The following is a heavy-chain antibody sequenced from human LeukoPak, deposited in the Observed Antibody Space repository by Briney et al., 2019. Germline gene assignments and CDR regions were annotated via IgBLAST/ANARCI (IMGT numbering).Heavy chain of an antibody. D-gene: IGHD6-13*01. J-gene: IGHJ4*02. Sequence: GGSLRLSCAASGFTLSSYSMNWVRQAPGKGLEWVSSISSSSSYIYYADSVKGRFTISRDNAKNSLYLQMNSLRAEDTAVYYCASAGIAAAGAHFDYWGQGTLVTVSS. CDR1: GFTLSSYS. CDR3: ASAGIAAAGAHFDY. CDR2: ISSSSSYI. V-gene: IGHV3-21*01.